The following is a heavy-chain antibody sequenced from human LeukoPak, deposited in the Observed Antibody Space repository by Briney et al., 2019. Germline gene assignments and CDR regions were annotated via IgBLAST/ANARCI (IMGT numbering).Heavy chain of an antibody. CDR3: ARKIYGSDNYIDY. CDR2: LSSGGSMI. D-gene: IGHD3-10*01. V-gene: IGHV3-11*01. CDR1: GFTFSDYY. Sequence: PGGSVRLSCVASGFTFSDYYINWIRQAPGMGLEWIAYLSSGGSMIYYADSVKGRFAISRDNAKNSVYLQMNSLRAEDTALYYCARKIYGSDNYIDYWGQGTLVTVPS. J-gene: IGHJ4*02.